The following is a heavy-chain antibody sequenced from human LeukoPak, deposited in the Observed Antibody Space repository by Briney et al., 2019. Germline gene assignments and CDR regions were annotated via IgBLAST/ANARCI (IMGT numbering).Heavy chain of an antibody. CDR1: GFTFSNYW. CDR2: IKQDGSEK. D-gene: IGHD1-20*01. J-gene: IGHJ5*02. CDR3: AKAQAITGRNFFDP. Sequence: PGGSLRLSCAASGFTFSNYWMNWVRQAPGKGLEWVANIKQDGSEKYYVDSVKGRFTISRDNAKNSLYLQMSSLRTEDTAVYYCAKAQAITGRNFFDPWGQGTLVTVSS. V-gene: IGHV3-7*03.